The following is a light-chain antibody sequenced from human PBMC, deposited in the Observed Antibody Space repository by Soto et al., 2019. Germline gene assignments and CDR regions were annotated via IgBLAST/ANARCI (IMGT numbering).Light chain of an antibody. CDR3: QWRSDWPPRLT. J-gene: IGKJ4*01. CDR1: ESIGNY. CDR2: DAS. V-gene: IGKV3-11*01. Sequence: VLTQSPATLSLYPGYRATLSCRASESIGNYLAWYQQKLGQAPKLLIYDASHRAIGIPGRFSGYGSGTDFTLTISSLEPEDFAVYYCQWRSDWPPRLTFGGGTKVEIK.